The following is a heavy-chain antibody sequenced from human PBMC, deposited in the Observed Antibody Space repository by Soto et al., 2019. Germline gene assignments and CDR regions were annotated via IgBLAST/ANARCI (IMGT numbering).Heavy chain of an antibody. Sequence: ASVKVSCKASGYTFTSYGISWVRQAPGQGLEWMGWIIPYHGKTNYAQKFQGRGTMTTDKSTNTAYMELSSLRSDDTAVYYCARVANSGYGTNAYWGQGTLVTVSS. CDR2: IIPYHGKT. CDR3: ARVANSGYGTNAY. CDR1: GYTFTSYG. V-gene: IGHV1-18*01. D-gene: IGHD5-12*01. J-gene: IGHJ4*02.